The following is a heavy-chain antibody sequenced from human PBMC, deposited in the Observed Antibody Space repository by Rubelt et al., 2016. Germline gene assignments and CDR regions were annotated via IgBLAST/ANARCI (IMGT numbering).Heavy chain of an antibody. J-gene: IGHJ4*02. CDR3: ARDLYKGPRWLVAY. CDR1: GYTFTGYY. Sequence: QVQLVQSGAEVKKPGASVKVSCKASGYTFTGYYMHWVRQAPGQGLEWMGWINPNSGGTNYGQKVQGRVTRTRDTSISTAYMELSRLRSDDTAVYYCARDLYKGPRWLVAYWGQGTLVTVSS. D-gene: IGHD6-19*01. CDR2: INPNSGGT. V-gene: IGHV1-2*02.